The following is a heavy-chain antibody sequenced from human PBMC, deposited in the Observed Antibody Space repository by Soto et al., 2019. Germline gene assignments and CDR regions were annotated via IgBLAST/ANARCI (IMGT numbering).Heavy chain of an antibody. J-gene: IGHJ6*02. D-gene: IGHD3-3*01. CDR3: ARARLAEADFWSGYFYYYYGMDV. CDR2: IYYSGST. CDR1: FGPISIYY. V-gene: IGHV4-59*07. Sequence: PSASLSLYFTISFGPISIYYWNLIREPPGKCLGWIGYIYYSGSTNYNPSLKSRVTISVDTSKNQFSLKLSSVTAADTAVYYCARARLAEADFWSGYFYYYYGMDVWGQGTTVT.